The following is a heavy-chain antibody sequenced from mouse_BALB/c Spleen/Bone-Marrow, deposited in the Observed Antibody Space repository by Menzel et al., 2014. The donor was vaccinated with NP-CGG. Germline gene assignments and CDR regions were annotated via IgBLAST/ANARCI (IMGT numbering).Heavy chain of an antibody. J-gene: IGHJ4*01. Sequence: SGSELVRPGASVKLSCKASGYTFTSYWMHWVKQRPGQGLEWIGNIYPGSGSTNYDEKFKSKATLTVDTSSSTAYMQLSSLTSEDSAVYYCTRRDYWGQGTSVTVSS. CDR3: TRRDY. CDR2: IYPGSGST. CDR1: GYTFTSYW. V-gene: IGHV1S22*01.